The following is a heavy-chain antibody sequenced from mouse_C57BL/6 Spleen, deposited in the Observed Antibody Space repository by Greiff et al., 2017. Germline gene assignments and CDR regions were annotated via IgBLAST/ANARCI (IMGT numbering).Heavy chain of an antibody. V-gene: IGHV1-47*01. CDR2: FNPYNDDT. Sequence: VQLQESGAELVKPGASVKMSCKASGYTFTTYPIEWMKQNHGKSLEWIGNFNPYNDDTKYNEKFKGKATLTVEKSSSTVYLELSRLTSDDSAVYYCARVDYCGSSYVDWYFDVWGTGTTVTVSS. CDR3: ARVDYCGSSYVDWYFDV. D-gene: IGHD1-1*01. J-gene: IGHJ1*03. CDR1: GYTFTTYP.